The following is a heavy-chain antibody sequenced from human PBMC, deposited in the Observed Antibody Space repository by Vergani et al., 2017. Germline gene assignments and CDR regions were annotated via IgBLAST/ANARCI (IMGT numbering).Heavy chain of an antibody. J-gene: IGHJ3*02. CDR3: ARLGSSSWAGEYDAFDI. CDR1: GYSFTSYW. V-gene: IGHV5-51*03. D-gene: IGHD6-13*01. Sequence: EVQLVESGAEVKKPGESLKISCKGSGYSFTSYWIGWVRQMPGKGLEWMGIIYPGDSDTRYSPSFQGQVTISADKSISTAYLQWSSLKASDTAMYYCARLGSSSWAGEYDAFDIWGQGTMVTVSS. CDR2: IYPGDSDT.